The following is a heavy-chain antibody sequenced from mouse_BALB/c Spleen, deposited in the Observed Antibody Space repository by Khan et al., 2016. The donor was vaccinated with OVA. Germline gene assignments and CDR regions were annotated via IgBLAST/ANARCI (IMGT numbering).Heavy chain of an antibody. J-gene: IGHJ2*01. CDR3: ARGDGYYIYFDY. CDR1: GYTFTYYV. V-gene: IGHV1-77*01. D-gene: IGHD2-3*01. CDR2: IYPGSDNA. Sequence: QVQLKESGPELVKPGASVKMSCKASGYTFTYYVITWVKQRTGQGLEWIGGIYPGSDNAYYNERFKGKATLTADKSSNTTHMQLSSLTSEDSAVYFCARGDGYYIYFDYWGQGTTLTVSS.